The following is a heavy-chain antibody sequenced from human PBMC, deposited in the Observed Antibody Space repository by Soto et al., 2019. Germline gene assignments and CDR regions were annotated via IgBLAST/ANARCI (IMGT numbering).Heavy chain of an antibody. CDR3: AKDLGWLGDLGAFDI. Sequence: GGSLRLSCAASGFTFDDYAMHWVRQAPGKGLEWVSGISWNSGSIGYADSVKGRFTISRDNAKNSLYLQMNSLRAEDTALYYCAKDLGWLGDLGAFDIWGQGTMVTVSS. CDR1: GFTFDDYA. J-gene: IGHJ3*02. CDR2: ISWNSGSI. V-gene: IGHV3-9*01. D-gene: IGHD6-19*01.